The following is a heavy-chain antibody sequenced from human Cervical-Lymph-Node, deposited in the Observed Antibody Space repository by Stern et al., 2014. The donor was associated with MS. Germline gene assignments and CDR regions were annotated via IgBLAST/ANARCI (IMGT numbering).Heavy chain of an antibody. D-gene: IGHD1-7*01. CDR2: INPNSGGT. Sequence: VQLVESGAEVKKPGASVKVSCKASGYTFTGYYMHWVRQAPGQGLEWMGWINPNSGGTNYAQKFQGRVTMTRDTSISTAYMELSRLRSDDTAVYYCARGNWNYVGYYYYGMDVWGQGTTVTVSS. CDR1: GYTFTGYY. V-gene: IGHV1-2*02. J-gene: IGHJ6*02. CDR3: ARGNWNYVGYYYYGMDV.